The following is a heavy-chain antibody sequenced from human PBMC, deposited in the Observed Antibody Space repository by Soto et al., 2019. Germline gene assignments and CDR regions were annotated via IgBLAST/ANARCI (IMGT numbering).Heavy chain of an antibody. Sequence: QVKLQESGPGLVKPSGTLTLTCAVSNMSINSNYWWSWVRRPPGKGLKCIGDIFHTGSTTSNPSVKRRVTMSLDKSKNEFSLQLISVTAADTAVYYCARWGRPWRVARGWYFDLWGRGTQVTVS. J-gene: IGHJ2*01. D-gene: IGHD5-12*01. CDR1: NMSINSNYW. CDR2: IFHTGST. V-gene: IGHV4-4*02. CDR3: ARWGRPWRVARGWYFDL.